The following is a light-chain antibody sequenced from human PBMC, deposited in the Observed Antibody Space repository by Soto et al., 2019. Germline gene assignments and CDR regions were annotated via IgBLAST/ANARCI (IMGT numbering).Light chain of an antibody. CDR2: DAS. V-gene: IGKV1-5*01. J-gene: IGKJ1*01. Sequence: DIQMTQSPSTLSASVGDRVTITCRASQSISSWLAWYQQKPGKAPKLLIYDASSLESGVPSRFSGSGSGTEFTLTISSLQPDDYDTYSCEKYTSYSWTFGQGTMV. CDR1: QSISSW. CDR3: EKYTSYSWT.